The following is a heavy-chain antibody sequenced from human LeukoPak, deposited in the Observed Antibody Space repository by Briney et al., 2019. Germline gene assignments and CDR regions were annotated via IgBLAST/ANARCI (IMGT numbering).Heavy chain of an antibody. CDR2: ISAYNGNT. CDR3: ASVGDGDYSYYYYYMDV. V-gene: IGHV1-18*01. J-gene: IGHJ6*03. Sequence: ASVKVSCKASGYTFTSYGISWVRQAPGQGLEWMGWISAYNGNTNYAQKLQGRVTMTTDTSTSTACMELRSLRSDDTAVYYCASVGDGDYSYYYYYMDVWGKGTTVTVSS. CDR1: GYTFTSYG. D-gene: IGHD4-17*01.